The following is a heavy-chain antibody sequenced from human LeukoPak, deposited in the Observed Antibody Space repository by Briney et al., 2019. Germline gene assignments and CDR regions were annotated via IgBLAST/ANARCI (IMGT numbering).Heavy chain of an antibody. CDR1: GFTFSSYA. D-gene: IGHD5-18*01. J-gene: IGHJ4*02. CDR2: ISYDGSNT. Sequence: GGSLRLSCAASGFTFSSYAMHWVRQAPGKGLEWVAVISYDGSNTYYADSVKGRFTISRDNSKNTLYLQMNSLRAEDTAVYHCARGATSEDTAIVTGYWGQGTLVTVSS. CDR3: ARGATSEDTAIVTGY. V-gene: IGHV3-30-3*01.